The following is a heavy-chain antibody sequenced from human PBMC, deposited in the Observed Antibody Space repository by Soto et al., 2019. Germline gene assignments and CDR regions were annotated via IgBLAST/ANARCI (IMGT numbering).Heavy chain of an antibody. CDR1: GFTFSSYS. CDR3: ASSFIAVAVGAFDI. J-gene: IGHJ3*02. D-gene: IGHD6-19*01. CDR2: ISSSSSTI. Sequence: PGGSLRLSCAASGFTFSSYSMNWVRQAPGKGLEWVSYISSSSSTIYYADSVKGRFTISRDNAKNSLYLQMNSLRDEDTAVYYCASSFIAVAVGAFDIWGQGTMVTVSS. V-gene: IGHV3-48*02.